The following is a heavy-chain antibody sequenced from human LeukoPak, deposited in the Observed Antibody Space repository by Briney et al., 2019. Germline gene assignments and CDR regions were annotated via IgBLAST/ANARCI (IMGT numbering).Heavy chain of an antibody. D-gene: IGHD3-10*01. CDR2: INPSGGST. CDR1: GYTFTSYY. J-gene: IGHJ5*02. Sequence: ASVKVSCKASGYTFTSYYMHWVRQAPGQGGEGMGVINPSGGSTSYAQKFEGRVTMTRDASTSTVYIELSSLRSEEPAMYYCARDRAVRGVIIGGWFDPWGEGTLVTVSS. V-gene: IGHV1-46*01. CDR3: ARDRAVRGVIIGGWFDP.